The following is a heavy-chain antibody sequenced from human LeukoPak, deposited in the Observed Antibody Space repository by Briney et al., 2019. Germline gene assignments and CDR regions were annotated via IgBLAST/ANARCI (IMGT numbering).Heavy chain of an antibody. J-gene: IGHJ4*02. CDR2: IWYDGSNK. D-gene: IGHD4-17*01. Sequence: PGRSLSLSRAASVFPFSIYGVLCVPHAPGKGLVGVAVIWYDGSNKLYADSVRGRFTLSRDISKNTLYLQMNSPRPEDTAVYYCAKDGAPPTVIRHFFDYWGQGPLVTLPS. V-gene: IGHV3-33*06. CDR1: VFPFSIYG. CDR3: AKDGAPPTVIRHFFDY.